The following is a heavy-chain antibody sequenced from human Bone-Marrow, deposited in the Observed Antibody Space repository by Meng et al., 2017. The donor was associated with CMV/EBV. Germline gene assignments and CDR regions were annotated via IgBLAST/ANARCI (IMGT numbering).Heavy chain of an antibody. CDR1: GFTFSSYG. V-gene: IGHV3-30*02. D-gene: IGHD2-2*02. J-gene: IGHJ6*02. CDR3: ARDRVEMGYCSSTSCYTNYYYGMDV. CDR2: IRYDGSNK. Sequence: GESLKISCAASGFTFSSYGMHWVRQAPGKGLEWVAFIRYDGSNKYYADSVKGRFTISRDNSKNTLYLQMNSLRAEDTAVYFCARDRVEMGYCSSTSCYTNYYYGMDVWGQGTTVTVSS.